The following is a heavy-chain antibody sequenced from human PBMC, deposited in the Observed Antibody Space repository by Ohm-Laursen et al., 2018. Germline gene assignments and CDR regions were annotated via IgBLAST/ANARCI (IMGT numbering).Heavy chain of an antibody. D-gene: IGHD1-26*01. CDR1: GYTFTDFG. V-gene: IGHV1-18*01. Sequence: GSSVKVSCKASGYTFTDFGISWVRQAPGQGLEWMGWISAYNGNTNYAQKFQGRVTMATDTSTSTACMELRSLRSDDTAVYYCARDSVGIVIPNDALDIWGQGTMVTVS. CDR2: ISAYNGNT. J-gene: IGHJ3*02. CDR3: ARDSVGIVIPNDALDI.